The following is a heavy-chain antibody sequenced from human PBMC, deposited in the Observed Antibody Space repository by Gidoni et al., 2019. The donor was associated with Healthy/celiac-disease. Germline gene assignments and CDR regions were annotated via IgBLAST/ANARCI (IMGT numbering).Heavy chain of an antibody. CDR2: ISGSGGST. J-gene: IGHJ5*02. V-gene: IGHV3-23*01. Sequence: EVQLLESGGGLVQPGGSLRLSCAASGFTFISYAMSWVRQAPGKGLEWVSAISGSGGSTYYADSVKGRFTISRDNSKNTLYLQMNSLRAEDTAVYYCAKGGGYCSSTSCSNDGWFDPWGQGTLVTVSS. CDR1: GFTFISYA. CDR3: AKGGGYCSSTSCSNDGWFDP. D-gene: IGHD2-2*03.